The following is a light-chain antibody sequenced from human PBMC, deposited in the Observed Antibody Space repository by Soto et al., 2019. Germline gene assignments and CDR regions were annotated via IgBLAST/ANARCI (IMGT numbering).Light chain of an antibody. V-gene: IGLV2-23*01. CDR1: SSDVGSYNL. CDR3: CSYAGSSTHVV. Sequence: QSALTQPASVPGSPGQSITISCTGTSSDVGSYNLVSWYQQHPGKAPKLMIYEGSKRPSGVSNRFSGCKSGNTASLTISGLQSEDEADYYCCSYAGSSTHVVFGGGTKVTVL. CDR2: EGS. J-gene: IGLJ2*01.